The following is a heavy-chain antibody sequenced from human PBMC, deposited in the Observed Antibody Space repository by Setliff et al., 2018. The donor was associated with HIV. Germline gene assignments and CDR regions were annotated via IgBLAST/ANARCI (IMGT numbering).Heavy chain of an antibody. J-gene: IGHJ4*02. CDR1: GVSVGSGDYY. Sequence: ASETLSLTCSVSGVSVGSGDYYWHWIRQHPEKALEWIGYIFHSGDTYYNPSLKSRISMSVDTSKNQFSLELTSLTAADTAVYYCATRPRIAARPFDYWGQGMLGTVS. CDR3: ATRPRIAARPFDY. D-gene: IGHD6-6*01. CDR2: IFHSGDT. V-gene: IGHV4-31*03.